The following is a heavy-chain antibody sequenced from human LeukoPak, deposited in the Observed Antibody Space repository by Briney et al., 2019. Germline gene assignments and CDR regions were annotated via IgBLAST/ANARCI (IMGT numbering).Heavy chain of an antibody. CDR1: GFTFSSYA. CDR3: ARDPVAVAAGGSFDY. J-gene: IGHJ4*02. Sequence: GGSLRLSCAASGFTFSSYAMHWVRQAPGKGLEWVAVISYDGSNKYYADPVKGRFTISRDNSKNTLYLQMNSLRAEDTAVYYCARDPVAVAAGGSFDYWGQGTLVTVSS. CDR2: ISYDGSNK. V-gene: IGHV3-30*04. D-gene: IGHD2-15*01.